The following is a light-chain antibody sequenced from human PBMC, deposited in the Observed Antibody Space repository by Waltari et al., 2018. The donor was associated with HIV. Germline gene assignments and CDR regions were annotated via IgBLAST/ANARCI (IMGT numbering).Light chain of an antibody. CDR3: AAWDDCLNGS. J-gene: IGLJ2*01. V-gene: IGLV1-47*01. CDR1: RSNIGSNY. CDR2: RNN. Sequence: QSVLTQPPSASGSPGQRVTISCSGSRSNIGSNYVYWYQQLPGTAPKLLISRNNQRPSEVRARFSGSKSGTSASLAISGLRSEDEATYDCAAWDDCLNGSFGGGTKVTVL.